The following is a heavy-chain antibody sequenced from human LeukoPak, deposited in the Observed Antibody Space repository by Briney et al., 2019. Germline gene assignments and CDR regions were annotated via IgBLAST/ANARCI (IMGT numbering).Heavy chain of an antibody. J-gene: IGHJ6*02. V-gene: IGHV4-4*07. Sequence: KASETLSLTCTVSGGSISSYYWSWIRQPAGKGLEWIGRIYTSGSTNYNPSLKSRVTMSVDTSKNQFSLKLSSVTAADTAVYYCARDLSVGYYYGMDVWGQGTMVTVSS. CDR1: GGSISSYY. CDR3: ARDLSVGYYYGMDV. CDR2: IYTSGST. D-gene: IGHD2-15*01.